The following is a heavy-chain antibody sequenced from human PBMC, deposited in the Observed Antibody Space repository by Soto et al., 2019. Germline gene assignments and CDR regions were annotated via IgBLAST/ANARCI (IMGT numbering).Heavy chain of an antibody. CDR1: GFTFSSYA. CDR2: ISGSGGST. Sequence: PGGSLRLSCAASGFTFSSYAMSWVRQAPGKGLEWVSAISGSGGSTYYADSVKGRFTISRDNSKNTLYLQMNSLRAEDTAVYYCAKETIFGVVIIEPQYYFDYWGQGTLVTVSS. V-gene: IGHV3-23*01. J-gene: IGHJ4*02. D-gene: IGHD3-3*01. CDR3: AKETIFGVVIIEPQYYFDY.